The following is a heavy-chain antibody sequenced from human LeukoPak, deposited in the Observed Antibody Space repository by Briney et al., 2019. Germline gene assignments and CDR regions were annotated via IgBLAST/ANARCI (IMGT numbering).Heavy chain of an antibody. Sequence: SETLSLTCAVYGGSFSGYYWSWIRQPPGKGLEWIGEINHSGSTNYNPSLKSRVTISIDTSKNQFSLKLSSVTAADTAVYYCARCDLMGASDFDYWGQGTLVTVSS. CDR2: INHSGST. V-gene: IGHV4-34*01. D-gene: IGHD1-26*01. J-gene: IGHJ4*02. CDR1: GGSFSGYY. CDR3: ARCDLMGASDFDY.